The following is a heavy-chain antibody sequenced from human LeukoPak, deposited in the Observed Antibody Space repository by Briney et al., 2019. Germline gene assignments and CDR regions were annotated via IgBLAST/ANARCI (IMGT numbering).Heavy chain of an antibody. CDR1: GFTFSSYS. CDR2: ISSSSSYI. Sequence: GGSLRLSCAASGFTFSSYSMNWVCQAPGKGLEWVSSISSSSSYIYYADSVKGRFTISRDNAKNSLYLQMNSLRAEDTAVYYCARSQWLATPDYVDYWGQGTLVTVSS. J-gene: IGHJ4*02. D-gene: IGHD6-19*01. V-gene: IGHV3-21*01. CDR3: ARSQWLATPDYVDY.